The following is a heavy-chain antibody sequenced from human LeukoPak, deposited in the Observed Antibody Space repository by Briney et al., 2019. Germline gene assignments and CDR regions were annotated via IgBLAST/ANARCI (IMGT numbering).Heavy chain of an antibody. D-gene: IGHD4-17*01. CDR1: GFTFNNYW. V-gene: IGHV3-7*01. Sequence: TGGSLRLSCAASGFTFNNYWMSWVRQAPGKGPEWVANIKQDESKTYYVDSVKGRFTISRDNAKNSLYLQMNSLRAEDTAVYYCARDSYGDYAFDYWGQGTLVTVSS. CDR2: IKQDESKT. CDR3: ARDSYGDYAFDY. J-gene: IGHJ4*02.